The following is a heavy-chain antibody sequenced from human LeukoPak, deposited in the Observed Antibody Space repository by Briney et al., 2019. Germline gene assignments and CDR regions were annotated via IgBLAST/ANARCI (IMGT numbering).Heavy chain of an antibody. CDR2: MSGDGNQY. V-gene: IGHV3-30-3*01. D-gene: IGHD2-15*01. CDR3: ARGSVATPPSFNY. J-gene: IGHJ4*02. CDR1: GFTFSTSS. Sequence: GGSLSLSCAVSGFTFSTSSMQWGRPAPGKGLEWVAVMSGDGNQYSYGDSVQGRLSISRDNSKNTLYLHMKSLRVEDTAFYYCARGSVATPPSFNYWGQGTLVTVSS.